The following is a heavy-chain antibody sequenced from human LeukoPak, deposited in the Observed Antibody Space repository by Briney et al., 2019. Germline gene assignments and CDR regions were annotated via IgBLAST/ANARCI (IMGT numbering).Heavy chain of an antibody. CDR3: ASGRRGYSGYDPIMDV. CDR1: GFTFSSYS. CDR2: ISSSSSYI. D-gene: IGHD5-12*01. J-gene: IGHJ6*02. Sequence: GGSLPLSCAASGFTFSSYSMNGVGQAPGRGLAWVSSISSSSSYIYYADSVKGRFTISRDNAKNSLYLQMNSLRAEDTAVYYCASGRRGYSGYDPIMDVWGQGTTVTVSS. V-gene: IGHV3-21*01.